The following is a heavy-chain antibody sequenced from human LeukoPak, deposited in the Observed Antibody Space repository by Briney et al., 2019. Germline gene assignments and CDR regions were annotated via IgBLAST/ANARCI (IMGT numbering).Heavy chain of an antibody. V-gene: IGHV4-34*01. D-gene: IGHD2-15*01. CDR2: INNSGST. CDR3: AWWTRDRAGSCYRCFDY. Sequence: SASLSLTCAVYGGSFSNYCWSWIRQPPGKGLEWIGEINNSGSTTYNPSRKSRATISVDTSKNQFSLKLGYVTAADTAVYCCAWWTRDRAGSCYRCFDYWGKGTLVTVSS. J-gene: IGHJ4*02. CDR1: GGSFSNYC.